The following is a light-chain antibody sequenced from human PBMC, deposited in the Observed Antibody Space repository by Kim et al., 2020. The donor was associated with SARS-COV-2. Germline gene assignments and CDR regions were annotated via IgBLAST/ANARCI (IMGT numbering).Light chain of an antibody. Sequence: EIVLTQSPATLSLSPWERATLSCRASESVFNYLAWYRQTPGQAPRLLIQDASKRAAGIPARFSASGSETDFTLSISSLEPEDFAVYYCQQRANWPLTFGGGTKVDIK. CDR3: QQRANWPLT. CDR1: ESVFNY. J-gene: IGKJ4*01. V-gene: IGKV3-11*01. CDR2: DAS.